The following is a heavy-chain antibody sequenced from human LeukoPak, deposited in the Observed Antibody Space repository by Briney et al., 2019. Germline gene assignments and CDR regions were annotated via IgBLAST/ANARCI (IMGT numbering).Heavy chain of an antibody. D-gene: IGHD3-9*01. Sequence: SETLSLTCTVSGGSISSGRYYWNWIRQHPGKGLEWLGFIYYSGSTNYNPSLKGRVIISLDTSKNQFSLKLSSVTAADTAVYYCARADYDILTGYYLDYWGQGTLVTVSS. CDR2: IYYSGST. CDR1: GGSISSGRYY. CDR3: ARADYDILTGYYLDY. J-gene: IGHJ4*02. V-gene: IGHV4-31*03.